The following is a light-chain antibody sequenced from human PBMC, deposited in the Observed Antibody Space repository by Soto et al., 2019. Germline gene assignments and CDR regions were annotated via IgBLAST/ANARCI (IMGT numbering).Light chain of an antibody. CDR2: GAS. CDR3: QQYGSSPPIT. Sequence: EIVLTQSPGTLSLSPGERATISCRASQSVTSAYLAWYQQKPGQAPRLVIYGASSRATGIPDRFSGSGSGTDFTLTISRLEPEDFAVYYCQQYGSSPPITFGQGTRLEIK. V-gene: IGKV3-20*01. CDR1: QSVTSAY. J-gene: IGKJ5*01.